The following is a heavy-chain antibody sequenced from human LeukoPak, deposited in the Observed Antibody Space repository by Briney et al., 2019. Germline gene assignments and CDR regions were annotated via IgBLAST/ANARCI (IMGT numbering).Heavy chain of an antibody. CDR2: IKQDGSEK. Sequence: GGSLRLSCAASGFTFSSYWMSWVRQAPGKGLEWVANIKQDGSEKYYVDSVKGRFTNSRDNAKNSLYLQMNSLRAEDTAVYCARGSSGWYDLSNFDYWGQGTLVTVSS. CDR1: GFTFSSYW. J-gene: IGHJ4*02. V-gene: IGHV3-7*01. CDR3: ARGSSGWYDLSNFDY. D-gene: IGHD6-19*01.